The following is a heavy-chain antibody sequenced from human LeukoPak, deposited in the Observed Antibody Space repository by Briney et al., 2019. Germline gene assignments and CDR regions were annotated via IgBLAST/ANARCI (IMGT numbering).Heavy chain of an antibody. J-gene: IGHJ4*02. D-gene: IGHD2-2*01. CDR2: IYSGGST. CDR3: ARDYCRSTSCYAGD. V-gene: IGHV3-53*01. CDR1: GFTVSSNY. Sequence: GGSLRLSCAASGFTVSSNYMSWVRQAPGKGLEGVSVIYSGGSTYYADSVKGRFTISRDNSKNTLYLQMNSLRAEDTAVYYCARDYCRSTSCYAGDWSQGTLVTVSS.